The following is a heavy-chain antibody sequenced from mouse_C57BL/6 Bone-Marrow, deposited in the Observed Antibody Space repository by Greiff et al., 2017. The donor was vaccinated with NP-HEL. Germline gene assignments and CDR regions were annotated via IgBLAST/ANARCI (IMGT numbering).Heavy chain of an antibody. V-gene: IGHV1-55*01. CDR2: IYPGSGST. J-gene: IGHJ2*01. D-gene: IGHD4-1*01. Sequence: VQLQQPGAELVKPGASVKMSCKASGYTFTSYWITWVKQRPGQGLEWIGDIYPGSGSTNYNEKFKSKATLTVVTSSSTAYMQLSSLTSEDSAVYYCARRLGRDYFDYWGQGTTLTVSS. CDR3: ARRLGRDYFDY. CDR1: GYTFTSYW.